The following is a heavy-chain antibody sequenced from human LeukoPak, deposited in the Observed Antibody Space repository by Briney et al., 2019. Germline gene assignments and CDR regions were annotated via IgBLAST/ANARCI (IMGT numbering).Heavy chain of an antibody. J-gene: IGHJ4*02. D-gene: IGHD1-26*01. Sequence: PGGSLRLSCVVSGFSFDDYAMHWVRQGPGKALEWVSVISWGGNKVAYADSVKGRFTISRDNAKNSLYLQMTSLRPEDTAFYYCAKDRPVATTLHHFDHWGLGTLVTVSS. V-gene: IGHV3-9*01. CDR3: AKDRPVATTLHHFDH. CDR2: ISWGGNKV. CDR1: GFSFDDYA.